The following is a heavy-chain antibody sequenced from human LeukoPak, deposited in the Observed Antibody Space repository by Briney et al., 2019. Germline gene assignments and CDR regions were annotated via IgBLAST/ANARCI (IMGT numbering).Heavy chain of an antibody. Sequence: GGSLRLSCAASGFTFSSYWMHWVRQVPGKGLLWVSRINSDGSTTTYADSVKGRFTISRDNAKNTLYLQMNSLRAEDTAVYYCVRAAAGDYWGQGTLVTVSS. J-gene: IGHJ4*02. CDR2: INSDGSTT. D-gene: IGHD6-13*01. V-gene: IGHV3-74*01. CDR3: VRAAAGDY. CDR1: GFTFSSYW.